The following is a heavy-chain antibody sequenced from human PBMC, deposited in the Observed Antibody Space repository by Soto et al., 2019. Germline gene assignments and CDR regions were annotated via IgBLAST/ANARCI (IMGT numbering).Heavy chain of an antibody. CDR2: IYWNDDK. J-gene: IGHJ3*02. CDR3: ARGLATLPVFAFDI. Sequence: SGPTLVNPTQTLTLTCTLSGISLTTSGVGLGWIRQAPGKALEWLALIYWNDDKHYNPSLKTRLTITKDTSKNQAVLTMTNMDPVDTATYYCARGLATLPVFAFDIWDQGTVVTVSS. V-gene: IGHV2-5*01. D-gene: IGHD6-6*01. CDR1: GISLTTSGVG.